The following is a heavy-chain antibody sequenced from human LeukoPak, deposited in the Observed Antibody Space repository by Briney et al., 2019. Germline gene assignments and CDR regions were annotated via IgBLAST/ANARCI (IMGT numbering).Heavy chain of an antibody. CDR2: IWYTGSNK. Sequence: GGSLRLSCAASGFTFSSYGMHWVRQAPGKGLEWVAIIWYTGSNKYYADSVKGRFTISRDNSKNTLYLQMNSLRAEDTAVYYCAKADGSMITFGGVIAPWDFDYWGQGTLVTVSS. D-gene: IGHD3-16*02. J-gene: IGHJ4*02. CDR3: AKADGSMITFGGVIAPWDFDY. CDR1: GFTFSSYG. V-gene: IGHV3-33*06.